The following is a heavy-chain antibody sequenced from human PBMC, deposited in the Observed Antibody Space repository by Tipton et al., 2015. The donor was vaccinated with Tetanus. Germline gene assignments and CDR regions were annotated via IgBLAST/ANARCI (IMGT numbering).Heavy chain of an antibody. V-gene: IGHV4-59*01. J-gene: IGHJ4*02. CDR2: ITYSART. Sequence: TLSLTCSVSGSSMSSSYWSWVRQTPDKRLEWIGYITYSARTKYNPSLRSRVTLSLEASKNEFSLRLSSTTAADTAVYHCARVKVSVYGPQVDYSLDSWGQGTLVTVSS. CDR1: GSSMSSSY. CDR3: ARVKVSVYGPQVDYSLDS. D-gene: IGHD2/OR15-2a*01.